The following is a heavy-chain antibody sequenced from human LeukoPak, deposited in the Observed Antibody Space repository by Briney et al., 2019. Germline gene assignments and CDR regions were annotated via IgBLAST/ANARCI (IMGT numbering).Heavy chain of an antibody. CDR3: ARVITMIVVVTPYYFDY. V-gene: IGHV4-39*01. CDR1: GGSISSSSYY. CDR2: IYYSGST. J-gene: IGHJ4*02. D-gene: IGHD3-22*01. Sequence: SETLSLTCTVSGGSISSSSYYWGWIRQPPGKGLEWIGSIYYSGSTYYNPSLKSRVTISVDTSKNQFSLKLSFVTAADTAVYYCARVITMIVVVTPYYFDYWGQGNLVTVSS.